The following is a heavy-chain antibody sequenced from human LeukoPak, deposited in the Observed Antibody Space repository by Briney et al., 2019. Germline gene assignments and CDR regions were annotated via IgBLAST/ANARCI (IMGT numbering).Heavy chain of an antibody. V-gene: IGHV4-4*02. CDR3: ARDGSVRTMVRGAYDY. CDR2: IYHSGST. D-gene: IGHD3-10*01. J-gene: IGHJ4*02. Sequence: PSRTLSLTCAVSGGSISSSNWWSWVRQPPGKGLEWIGEIYHSGSTNYNPSLKSRVTISVDKSKNQFSLKLSSVTAADTAVYYCARDGSVRTMVRGAYDYWGQGTLVTVSS. CDR1: GGSISSSNW.